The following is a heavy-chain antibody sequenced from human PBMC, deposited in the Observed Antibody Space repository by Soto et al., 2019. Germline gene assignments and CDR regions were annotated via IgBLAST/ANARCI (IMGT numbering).Heavy chain of an antibody. Sequence: SETLSLPCTVSGASISGFYWSWIRQSAGKGLAWIGSIYATGPTDYNPSLKSRVMMTVDTSKKQFSLKLRSVSAADTAVYYCVRDGTKTLRDWFDPWGQGISVTVSS. CDR2: IYATGPT. CDR1: GASISGFY. CDR3: VRDGTKTLRDWFDP. D-gene: IGHD1-1*01. V-gene: IGHV4-4*07. J-gene: IGHJ5*02.